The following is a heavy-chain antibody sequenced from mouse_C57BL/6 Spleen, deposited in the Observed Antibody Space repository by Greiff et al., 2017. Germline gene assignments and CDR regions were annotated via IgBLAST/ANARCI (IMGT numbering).Heavy chain of an antibody. V-gene: IGHV1-62-2*01. Sequence: VKLMESGAELVKPGASVKLSCKASGYTFTEYTIHWVKQRSGQGLEWIGWFYPGSGSIKYNEKFKDKATLTADKSSSTVYMELSRLTSEDSAVYFCARHEDTIYYGNYWFAYWGQGTLVTVSA. CDR3: ARHEDTIYYGNYWFAY. J-gene: IGHJ3*01. CDR1: GYTFTEYT. CDR2: FYPGSGSI. D-gene: IGHD2-1*01.